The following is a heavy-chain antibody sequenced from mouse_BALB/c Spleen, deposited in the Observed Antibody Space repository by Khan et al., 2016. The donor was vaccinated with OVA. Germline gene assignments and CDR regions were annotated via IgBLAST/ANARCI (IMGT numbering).Heavy chain of an antibody. J-gene: IGHJ4*01. V-gene: IGHV2-6-1*01. Sequence: QMQLKESGPGLVAPSQSLSITCTISGFSLTNYGVHWVRQPPGKGLEWLVVIWSDGSTAYNSALNSRLSISKDNSKSQVFLKMNSLQTDDTAMYXCARQPYYHYYIMDYWGQGTSVTVSS. CDR2: IWSDGST. D-gene: IGHD2-10*01. CDR1: GFSLTNYG. CDR3: ARQPYYHYYIMDY.